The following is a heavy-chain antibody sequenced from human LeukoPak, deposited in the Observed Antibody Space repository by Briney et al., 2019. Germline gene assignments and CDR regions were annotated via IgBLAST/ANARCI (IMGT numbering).Heavy chain of an antibody. CDR2: IIASGQTI. Sequence: GGSLLLSCAASGFGFITYEFHWVRHAPGKGLEWVSYIIASGQTIYYADSVRGRFTISRDNAKNSLYLQMNSLGAEDTAVYHCARDRDVDYGNDGFDIWGQGTTVTVSS. CDR3: ARDRDVDYGNDGFDI. V-gene: IGHV3-48*03. CDR1: GFGFITYE. D-gene: IGHD4/OR15-4a*01. J-gene: IGHJ3*02.